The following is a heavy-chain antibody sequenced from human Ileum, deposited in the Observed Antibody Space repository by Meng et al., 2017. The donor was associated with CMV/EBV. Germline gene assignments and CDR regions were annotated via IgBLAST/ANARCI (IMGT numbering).Heavy chain of an antibody. Sequence: QGPAPEGGAGLLKPSETLSLTCAVYGGSFSGYYWSWIRQPPGKGLEWIGEINHSGSTNYNPSLKSRVTISVDTSKNQFFLKLSSVTAADTAVYYCARGVAGGPFDYWGQGTLVTVSS. J-gene: IGHJ4*02. D-gene: IGHD2-15*01. V-gene: IGHV4-34*01. CDR2: INHSGST. CDR3: ARGVAGGPFDY. CDR1: GGSFSGYY.